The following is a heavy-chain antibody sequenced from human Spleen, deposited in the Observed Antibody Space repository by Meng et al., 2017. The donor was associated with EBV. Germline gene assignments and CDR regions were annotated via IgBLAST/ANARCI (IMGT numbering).Heavy chain of an antibody. Sequence: RVGGGGGLGKPGGSLRLAFAASGFTFSNAWMSWVRQAPGRGLEWVGRFKSKSDGGTTDYAAPVKGRFTISRDDSKSTLYLQMNSLKTEDTAVYHCITAVFWSGYYVPYWGQGTLVTVSS. D-gene: IGHD3-3*01. CDR1: GFTFSNAW. CDR3: ITAVFWSGYYVPY. CDR2: FKSKSDGGTT. J-gene: IGHJ4*02. V-gene: IGHV3-15*01.